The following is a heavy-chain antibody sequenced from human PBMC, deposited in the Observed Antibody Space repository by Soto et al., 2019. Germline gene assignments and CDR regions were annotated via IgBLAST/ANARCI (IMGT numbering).Heavy chain of an antibody. CDR2: ISTYNGDT. CDR3: ARDPSNTSGYRIYFDA. V-gene: IGHV1-18*04. Sequence: ASVKVSFKTSCYSFTTHAITWVRQAPGQGLEWMGWISTYNGDTNYAQKFQGRVTLTKDTSTSTAYMELRSLRSDDTAVYYCARDPSNTSGYRIYFDAWGQGTLVTVSS. CDR1: CYSFTTHA. D-gene: IGHD6-19*01. J-gene: IGHJ5*02.